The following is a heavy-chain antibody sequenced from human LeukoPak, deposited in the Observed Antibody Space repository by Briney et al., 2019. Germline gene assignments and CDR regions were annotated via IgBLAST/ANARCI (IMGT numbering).Heavy chain of an antibody. J-gene: IGHJ6*03. CDR1: GESFSDYY. CDR3: ARSPIVVVIAAMITRPGYYMDV. D-gene: IGHD2-15*01. V-gene: IGHV4-34*01. CDR2: INHSGSI. Sequence: SETLSLTCAVYGESFSDYYWSWIRQPPGKGLEWIGEINHSGSINYNASLKSRVTISVDTSKNQFSLKLSSVTAADTAVYYCARSPIVVVIAAMITRPGYYMDVWGKGTTVIVSS.